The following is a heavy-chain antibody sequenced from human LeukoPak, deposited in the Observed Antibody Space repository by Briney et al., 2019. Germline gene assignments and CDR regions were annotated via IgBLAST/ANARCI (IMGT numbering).Heavy chain of an antibody. V-gene: IGHV3-48*01. CDR2: ISGSSSTI. Sequence: GGSLRLSCAASGFTFSSYSMNWVRQAPGKGLEWISYISGSSSTIYYADSVKGRYTISRDNAKNSLYLQMNSLRAEDTAVYYCAKQGAGIRGWGQGTLVTVS. D-gene: IGHD6-19*01. CDR3: AKQGAGIRG. CDR1: GFTFSSYS. J-gene: IGHJ4*02.